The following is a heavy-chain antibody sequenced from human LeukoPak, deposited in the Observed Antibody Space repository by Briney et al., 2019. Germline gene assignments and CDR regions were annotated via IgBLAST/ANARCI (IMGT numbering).Heavy chain of an antibody. CDR1: GGSISSYY. CDR3: ARQEKRRGYSYGLYFDY. CDR2: IHYSGST. D-gene: IGHD5-18*01. V-gene: IGHV4-59*08. Sequence: SETLSLTCTVSGGSISSYYWSWIRQPPGMGLEWIGYIHYSGSTNYNPSLKSRVTISVDTSKNQFSLKLSSVTAADTAVYYCARQEKRRGYSYGLYFDYWGQGTLVTVSS. J-gene: IGHJ4*02.